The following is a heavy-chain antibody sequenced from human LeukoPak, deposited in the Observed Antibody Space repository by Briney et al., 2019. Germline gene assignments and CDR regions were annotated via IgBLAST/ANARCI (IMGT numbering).Heavy chain of an antibody. CDR3: ARLSGAGYDFFFDY. D-gene: IGHD3/OR15-3a*01. Sequence: SETLSLTCIVSDDSISSSSYYWGWIRQSPGKGLEWLGSIYYTGSTYYNPSLKSRVTISVDTSKNQFSLKLDSVTAADTAVYYCARLSGAGYDFFFDYWGQGTLVTVSS. V-gene: IGHV4-39*01. CDR2: IYYTGST. J-gene: IGHJ4*02. CDR1: DDSISSSSYY.